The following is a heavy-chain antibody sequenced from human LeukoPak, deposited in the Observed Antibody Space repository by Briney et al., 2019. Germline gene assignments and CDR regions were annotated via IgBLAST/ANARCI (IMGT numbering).Heavy chain of an antibody. CDR1: GFTFSSYG. CDR3: ARASGRGSYYTYYFDY. V-gene: IGHV3-33*01. J-gene: IGHJ4*02. CDR2: IWYDGSNK. Sequence: GGSLRLSCAASGFTFSSYGMHWVRQAPGKGLEWVAVIWYDGSNKYYADSVKGRFTISRDNSKNTLYLQMNSLRAEDTAVYYCARASGRGSYYTYYFDYWGQGTLVTVSS. D-gene: IGHD3-10*01.